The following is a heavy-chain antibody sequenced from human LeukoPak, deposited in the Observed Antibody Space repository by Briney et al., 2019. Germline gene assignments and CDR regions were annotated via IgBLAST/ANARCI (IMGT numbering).Heavy chain of an antibody. D-gene: IGHD3-10*01. CDR1: GGSFSGYY. Sequence: SETLSLTCAVYGGSFSGYYWSWIRQPPGKGLEWIGEINHGGSTNYNPSLKSRVTISVDTSKNQFSLKLSSVTAADTAVYYCARGHYYGSGSYRRPYYYYYYGMDVWGQGTTVTVSS. CDR2: INHGGST. V-gene: IGHV4-34*01. CDR3: ARGHYYGSGSYRRPYYYYYYGMDV. J-gene: IGHJ6*02.